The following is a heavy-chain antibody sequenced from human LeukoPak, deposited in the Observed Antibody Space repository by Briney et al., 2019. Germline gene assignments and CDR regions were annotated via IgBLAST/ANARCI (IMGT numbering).Heavy chain of an antibody. CDR2: VSGSGDRM. J-gene: IGHJ4*02. CDR1: GFTSSSYA. Sequence: GGSLRLSCAASGFTSSSYALNWVRQAPGKGLEWVATVSGSGDRMYHADSVKGRFTISRDNSKNTIYLQMNSLRAEDTAVYYCAREYSSSSGRSFDYWGQGTLVTVSS. D-gene: IGHD6-6*01. CDR3: AREYSSSSGRSFDY. V-gene: IGHV3-23*01.